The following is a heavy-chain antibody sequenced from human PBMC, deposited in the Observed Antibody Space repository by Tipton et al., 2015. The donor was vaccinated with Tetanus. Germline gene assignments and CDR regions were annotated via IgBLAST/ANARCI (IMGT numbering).Heavy chain of an antibody. J-gene: IGHJ4*02. D-gene: IGHD1-26*01. CDR3: ARDHDLGAPLDY. CDR2: IIPIFGTP. V-gene: IGHV1-69*06. Sequence: QSGAEVKKPGSSVKVSCKASGDTFSNYAISWVRQAPGQGLEWMGGIIPIFGTPYYAQNFQDRVSIAADTSTNTAYMNLYSLTSDDTAIYYCARDHDLGAPLDYWGQGTLVTVSS. CDR1: GDTFSNYA.